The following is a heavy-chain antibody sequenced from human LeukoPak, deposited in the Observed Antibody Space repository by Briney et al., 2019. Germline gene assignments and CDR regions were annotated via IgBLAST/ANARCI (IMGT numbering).Heavy chain of an antibody. CDR3: ARDRCSSTSCYTSEYFQH. Sequence: GASVKVSCKASGCTFTGYYMHWVRQAPGQGLEWMGRINPNSGGTNYAQKFQGRVTMTRDTSISTAYMELSRLRSDDTAVYYCARDRCSSTSCYTSEYFQHWGQGTLVTVSS. V-gene: IGHV1-2*06. D-gene: IGHD2-2*02. CDR1: GCTFTGYY. CDR2: INPNSGGT. J-gene: IGHJ1*01.